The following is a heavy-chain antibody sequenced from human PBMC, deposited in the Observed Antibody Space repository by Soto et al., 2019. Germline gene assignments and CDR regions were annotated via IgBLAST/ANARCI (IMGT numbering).Heavy chain of an antibody. CDR2: ISSSSSYT. V-gene: IGHV3-11*05. D-gene: IGHD3-22*01. J-gene: IGHJ4*02. CDR1: GFTFSDYY. Sequence: GALRLSGAASGFTFSDYYMSWIRQAPGKGLEWVSYISSSSSYTNYADSVKGRFTISRDNAKNSLYLQMNSLRAEDTAVYYCARATYYYDSSGYYTYYFDYWGQGT. CDR3: ARATYYYDSSGYYTYYFDY.